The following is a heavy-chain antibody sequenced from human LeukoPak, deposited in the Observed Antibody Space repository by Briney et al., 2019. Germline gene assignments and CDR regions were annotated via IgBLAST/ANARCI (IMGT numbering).Heavy chain of an antibody. CDR3: ARSGRARVFLARSPIHTLDY. CDR2: IYGSGNT. Sequence: PSETLSLTCTGSGYSFSTSNSDWGCIGQRPGKGREWIGSIYGSGNTYYYPSLKSRVTISVDTSKNQVSLTLCSSTAADTAVYYWARSGRARVFLARSPIHTLDYWGQGTLVTVSS. V-gene: IGHV4-39*01. CDR1: GYSFSTSNSD. D-gene: IGHD6-13*01. J-gene: IGHJ4*02.